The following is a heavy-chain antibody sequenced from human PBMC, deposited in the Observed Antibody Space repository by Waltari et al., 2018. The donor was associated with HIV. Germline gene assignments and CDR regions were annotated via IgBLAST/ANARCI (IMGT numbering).Heavy chain of an antibody. Sequence: QVQLHQWGAGLLKPSETLSLTCAVYNDDGPSFSAYWWSFRDYYWTWMRQSPVKGLEWIGEVDHTGSTNYNGAFRGRVSVSVDTSKKQFSLRLSSVSDADTAVYFCARAVGYDYVWGSYADFWAQGTQVTVSS. J-gene: IGHJ4*02. CDR1: NDDGPSFSAYWWSFRDYY. V-gene: IGHV4-34*01. CDR3: ARAVGYDYVWGSYADF. CDR2: VDHTGST. D-gene: IGHD3-16*01.